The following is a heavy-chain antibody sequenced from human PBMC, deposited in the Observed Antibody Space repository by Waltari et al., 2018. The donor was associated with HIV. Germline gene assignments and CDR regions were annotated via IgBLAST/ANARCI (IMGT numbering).Heavy chain of an antibody. CDR2: FSHEGKTQ. CDR1: GFSFGWYA. V-gene: IGHV3-30*04. D-gene: IGHD3-16*01. Sequence: QVQLVESGGGVVQPGTSLRLSCATSGFSFGWYAIHWVRQGPGGGLEGVAVFSHEGKTQYYVESVRRRFTVSRDNSKNNVFLQRTDLRPEDSAIYYCVRDLAFRISLPSTKGVDDWGQGTTVIVS. J-gene: IGHJ6*02. CDR3: VRDLAFRISLPSTKGVDD.